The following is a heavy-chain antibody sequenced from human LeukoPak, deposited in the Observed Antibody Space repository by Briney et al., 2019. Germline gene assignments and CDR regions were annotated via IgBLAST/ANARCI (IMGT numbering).Heavy chain of an antibody. CDR1: GFTFDDYA. CDR2: ISWNSGSI. CDR3: KGQVGQKFIAVTTGGYYFDY. D-gene: IGHD4-17*01. Sequence: GGSLRLSCAASGFTFDDYAMHWVRQAPGKGLEWVSGISWNSGSIGYADSVKGRFTISRDNSKNTLYLQMNSLRAEDTAVYYCKGQVGQKFIAVTTGGYYFDYWGQGTLVTVSS. V-gene: IGHV3-9*01. J-gene: IGHJ4*02.